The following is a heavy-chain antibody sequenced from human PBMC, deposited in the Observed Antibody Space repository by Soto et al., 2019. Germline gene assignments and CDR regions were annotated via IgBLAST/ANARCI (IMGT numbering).Heavy chain of an antibody. D-gene: IGHD5-18*01. Sequence: QVQLVQSGAEVKKPGASVTVSCKVSGYIFTTYGVTWVRQAPGQGLEWMGWIVTSNGDPNYAQQLQGRDTMTTDTSTNTAYMDVRSLRSDATAVYFCASDVGNGYGYGYGYWGQGTLVTVTS. CDR3: ASDVGNGYGYGYGY. CDR2: IVTSNGDP. V-gene: IGHV1-18*01. J-gene: IGHJ1*01. CDR1: GYIFTTYG.